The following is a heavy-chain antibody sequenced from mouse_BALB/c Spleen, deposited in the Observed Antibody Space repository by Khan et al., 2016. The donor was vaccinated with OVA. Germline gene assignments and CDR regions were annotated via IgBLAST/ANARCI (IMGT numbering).Heavy chain of an antibody. CDR3: VRSASYGDYVEAWFAY. V-gene: IGHV1-18*01. J-gene: IGHJ3*01. CDR2: INPYNGGT. Sequence: VQLQQSGPELVKPGASMKMSCKASGYSFTGYTMNWVKQSHVKNLEWIGLINPYNGGTAYNQKFRGKATLTVDKSSTTAYMELPSLTSEDSAVYYCVRSASYGDYVEAWFAYWGQGTLVTVSA. D-gene: IGHD2-13*01. CDR1: GYSFTGYT.